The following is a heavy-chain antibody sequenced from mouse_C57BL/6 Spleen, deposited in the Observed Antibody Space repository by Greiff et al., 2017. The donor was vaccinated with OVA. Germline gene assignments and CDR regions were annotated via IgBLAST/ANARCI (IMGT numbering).Heavy chain of an antibody. CDR1: GFNIKDYY. J-gene: IGHJ2*01. CDR3: ARDYGSRTYFDY. CDR2: IDPEDGET. Sequence: EVQRVESGAELVKPGASVKLSCTASGFNIKDYYMHWVKQRTEQGLEWIGRIDPEDGETKYAPKFQGKATITADTSSNTAYLQLSSLTSEDTAVYYCARDYGSRTYFDYWGQGTTLTVSS. D-gene: IGHD1-1*01. V-gene: IGHV14-2*01.